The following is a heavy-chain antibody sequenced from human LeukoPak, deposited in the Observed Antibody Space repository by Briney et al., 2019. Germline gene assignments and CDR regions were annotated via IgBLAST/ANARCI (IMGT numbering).Heavy chain of an antibody. Sequence: QSGGSLRLSCAASGFTFDDYAMHWVRQAPGKGLEWVSGISWNSGSIGYADSVKGRFTISRDNAKNSLYLQMNSLRAEDTALYYCAKALLSSSWYYFDYWGQGTLVTVSS. J-gene: IGHJ4*02. V-gene: IGHV3-9*01. D-gene: IGHD6-13*01. CDR3: AKALLSSSWYYFDY. CDR1: GFTFDDYA. CDR2: ISWNSGSI.